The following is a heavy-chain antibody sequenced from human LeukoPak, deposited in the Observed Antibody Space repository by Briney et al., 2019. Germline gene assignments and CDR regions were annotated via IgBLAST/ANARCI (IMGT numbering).Heavy chain of an antibody. CDR1: GYTFTSYY. CDR2: INPSGGST. V-gene: IGHV1-46*01. J-gene: IGHJ4*02. D-gene: IGHD6-13*01. Sequence: ASVKVSCEASGYTFTSYYMHWVRQAPGQGLEWMGIINPSGGSTSYAQKFQGRVTMTRDTSTSTVYMELGSLRSEDTAVYYCARDYGALASSRLEYYFDYWGQGTLVTVSS. CDR3: ARDYGALASSRLEYYFDY.